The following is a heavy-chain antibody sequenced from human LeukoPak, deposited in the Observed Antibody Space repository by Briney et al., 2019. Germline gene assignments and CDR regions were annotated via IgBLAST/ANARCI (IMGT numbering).Heavy chain of an antibody. CDR2: IHYSGST. CDR1: GGSISSYY. CDR3: ARAGDGYNWLIDD. J-gene: IGHJ4*02. D-gene: IGHD5-24*01. Sequence: PSETLSLTCAVSGGSISSYYWCWMRQPPGKGLEWIGYIHYSGSTNYSPSLKSRVTMSVDTSKNQFSLRPTSVTAADTAVYYCARAGDGYNWLIDDWGQGTRVTVSS. V-gene: IGHV4-59*01.